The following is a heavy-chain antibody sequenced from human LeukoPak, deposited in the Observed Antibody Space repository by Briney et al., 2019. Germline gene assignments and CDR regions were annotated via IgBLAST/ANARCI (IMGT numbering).Heavy chain of an antibody. J-gene: IGHJ4*02. CDR1: GYSFTSYW. V-gene: IGHV5-51*01. D-gene: IGHD1-26*01. CDR3: ARPPPRSGSYFSY. CDR2: IYPGDSDT. Sequence: GESLKISCKGSGYSFTSYWIGWVRQMPGKGLEWMGIIYPGDSDTRYSPSFQGQVTISADKSISTTYLQWSSLKASDTAMYYCARPPPRSGSYFSYWGQGTLVTVSS.